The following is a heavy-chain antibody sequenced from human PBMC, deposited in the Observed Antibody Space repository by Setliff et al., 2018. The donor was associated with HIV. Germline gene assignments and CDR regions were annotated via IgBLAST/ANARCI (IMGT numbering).Heavy chain of an antibody. V-gene: IGHV4-61*09. Sequence: SETLSLTCTVSGDSITSDAFYWTWVRQPAGKGLEWIRHIYTNGGADYNSSLKSRVTISMDAPKNQFSLKLTSVTAADTAVYYCARDRYYGSGSYYNYFDYWGQGILVTVSS. D-gene: IGHD3-10*01. CDR1: GDSITSDAFY. CDR3: ARDRYYGSGSYYNYFDY. J-gene: IGHJ4*02. CDR2: IYTNGGA.